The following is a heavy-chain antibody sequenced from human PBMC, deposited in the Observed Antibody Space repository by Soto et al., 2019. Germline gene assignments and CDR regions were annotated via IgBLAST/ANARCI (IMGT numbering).Heavy chain of an antibody. V-gene: IGHV3-48*03. CDR1: GFTFSIYE. Sequence: GGSLRLSCAASGFTFSIYEMNWVRQAPGKGLEWVSYISSSGSTIYYADSVKGRFTISRDNAKNSLYLQMNSLRAEDTAVYYCARDVHYDFWSGRAYYFDYWGQGTLVTVSS. CDR2: ISSSGSTI. D-gene: IGHD3-3*01. J-gene: IGHJ4*02. CDR3: ARDVHYDFWSGRAYYFDY.